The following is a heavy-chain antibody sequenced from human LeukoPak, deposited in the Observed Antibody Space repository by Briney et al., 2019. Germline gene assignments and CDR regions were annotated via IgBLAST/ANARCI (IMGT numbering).Heavy chain of an antibody. CDR1: GFTFSDYY. V-gene: IGHV3-11*04. CDR3: AREGYYYDSSGKLQGYYFDY. CDR2: ISSSCSTI. D-gene: IGHD3-22*01. Sequence: GGSLRLSCAASGFTFSDYYMSWIRQAPGKGLEWVSYISSSCSTIYYADSVKGRFTISRDNAKNSLYLQMNSLRAQDTAVYYCAREGYYYDSSGKLQGYYFDYWGQGTLVTVSS. J-gene: IGHJ4*02.